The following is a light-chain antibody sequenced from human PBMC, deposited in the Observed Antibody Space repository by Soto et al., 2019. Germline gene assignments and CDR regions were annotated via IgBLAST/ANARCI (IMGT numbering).Light chain of an antibody. CDR1: TSDVGSYSL. V-gene: IGLV2-23*01. CDR2: EGT. J-gene: IGLJ1*01. Sequence: QYALTQPASVSGSPGQSITISCTGTTSDVGSYSLVSWYQQHPGKAPKLMIYEGTKRPSGVSNRFSGSKSGNTASLTISGLQAEDEADYYCCSYAGSVTYVFGTGTKVTVL. CDR3: CSYAGSVTYV.